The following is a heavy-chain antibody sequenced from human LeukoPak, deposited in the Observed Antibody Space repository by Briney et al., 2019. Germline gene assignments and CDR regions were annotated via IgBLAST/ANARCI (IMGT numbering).Heavy chain of an antibody. CDR3: ARHLGQNWFDP. J-gene: IGHJ5*02. CDR1: GGSFSGYY. Sequence: KPSETLSLTCAVYGGSFSGYYWSWIRQPPGKGLEWIGEINHSGSTNYNPSLKSRVTISVDTSKNQFSLKLSSVTAADTAVYYCARHLGQNWFDPWGQGTLVTVSS. CDR2: INHSGST. V-gene: IGHV4-34*01.